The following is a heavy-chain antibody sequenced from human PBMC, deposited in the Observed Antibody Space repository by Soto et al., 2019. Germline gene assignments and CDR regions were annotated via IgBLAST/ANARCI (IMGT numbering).Heavy chain of an antibody. V-gene: IGHV1-18*01. J-gene: IGHJ1*01. D-gene: IGHD6-19*01. CDR2: ISAYNGNT. Sequence: QVQLVQSGAEVKKPWASVKVSCKASGYTFTSYGISWVRQAPGQGIEWMGWISAYNGNTNYAQKLQGRVTMTTDTSTSTAYMEVRSLRSDDTAVYYCARGWQWLVITREEYFQHWGQGTLVTVSS. CDR3: ARGWQWLVITREEYFQH. CDR1: GYTFTSYG.